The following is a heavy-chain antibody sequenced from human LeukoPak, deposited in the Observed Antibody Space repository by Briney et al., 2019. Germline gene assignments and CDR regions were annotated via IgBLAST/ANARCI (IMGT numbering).Heavy chain of an antibody. J-gene: IGHJ6*02. CDR1: GFTFSSYS. D-gene: IGHD6-6*01. V-gene: IGHV3-21*01. Sequence: PGGSLRLSCAASGFTFSSYSMSWVRQAPGKGLEWVSSISSSSSYIYYADSVKGRFTISRDNAKNSLYLQMNSLRAEDTAVYYCAKARPAIAARVGYYYYGMDVWGQGTTVTVSS. CDR2: ISSSSSYI. CDR3: AKARPAIAARVGYYYYGMDV.